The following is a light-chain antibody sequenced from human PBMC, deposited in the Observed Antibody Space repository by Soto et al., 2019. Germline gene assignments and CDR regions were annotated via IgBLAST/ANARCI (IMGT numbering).Light chain of an antibody. Sequence: EIVMTQSPATLSVSPGERATLSCRASQSVSINLAWYQQKPGQAPRLLIHGASTRATGIPARFSGSGSGTDFTLTISSLQSEDFAVYYCHQYNMWPRTFGQGTKVDIK. V-gene: IGKV3-15*01. J-gene: IGKJ1*01. CDR2: GAS. CDR3: HQYNMWPRT. CDR1: QSVSIN.